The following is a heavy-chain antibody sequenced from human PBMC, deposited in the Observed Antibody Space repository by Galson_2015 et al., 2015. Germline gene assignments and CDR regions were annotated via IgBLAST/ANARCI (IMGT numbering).Heavy chain of an antibody. J-gene: IGHJ4*02. D-gene: IGHD4-17*01. CDR3: ARTLDYGVEY. CDR2: ISYDGSNK. Sequence: SLRLSCAASGFTFSSYAMHWVRQAPGKGLEWVAVISYDGSNKYYADSVKGRFTISRDNSKNTLYLQMNSLRAEDTAVYYCARTLDYGVEYWGQGTLVTVSS. CDR1: GFTFSSYA. V-gene: IGHV3-30-3*01.